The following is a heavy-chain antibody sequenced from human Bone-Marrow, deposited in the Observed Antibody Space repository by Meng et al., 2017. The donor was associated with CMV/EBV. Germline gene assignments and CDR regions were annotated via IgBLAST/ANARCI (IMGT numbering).Heavy chain of an antibody. Sequence: SGPTLVKPTQTLTLTCSFSGFSLSTSGVGVGWIRQPPGKALEWLALIYWNDDERYSPSLKSRLTITKDTFKNQLVLTMTNMDPVDTATYYCAHEYSSSSIRFNSGSYYPFDYWGQGTLVTVSS. D-gene: IGHD1-26*01. CDR2: IYWNDDE. V-gene: IGHV2-5*01. J-gene: IGHJ4*02. CDR1: GFSLSTSGVG. CDR3: AHEYSSSSIRFNSGSYYPFDY.